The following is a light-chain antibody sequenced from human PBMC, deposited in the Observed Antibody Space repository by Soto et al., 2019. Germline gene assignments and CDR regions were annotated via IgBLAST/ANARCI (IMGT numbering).Light chain of an antibody. J-gene: IGKJ1*01. V-gene: IGKV3-11*01. CDR1: QSFNSIY. CDR2: DAS. Sequence: EIVLTQSPGTLSLSPGERATLSCRASQSFNSIYLAWYQQKPGQAPRLLIYDASDRAAGIPARFSGSGYGTDFTLTISSLEPEDFAVYYCKQRANWPRTFGQGTKVDIK. CDR3: KQRANWPRT.